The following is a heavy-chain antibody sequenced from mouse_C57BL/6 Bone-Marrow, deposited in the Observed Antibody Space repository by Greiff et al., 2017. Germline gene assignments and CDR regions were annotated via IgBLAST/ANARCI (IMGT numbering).Heavy chain of an antibody. CDR3: ARDYYGSSWFDY. Sequence: VQLQQPGAELVKPGASVKMSCKASGYTFTSYWIPWVKQRPGQGLEWIGDIYPGSGSTNYNEKFKSKATLTVDTSSSTAYMKLSSLTSEDSAVYDCARDYYGSSWFDYWGQGTTLTVSS. J-gene: IGHJ2*01. CDR2: IYPGSGST. V-gene: IGHV1-55*01. CDR1: GYTFTSYW. D-gene: IGHD1-1*01.